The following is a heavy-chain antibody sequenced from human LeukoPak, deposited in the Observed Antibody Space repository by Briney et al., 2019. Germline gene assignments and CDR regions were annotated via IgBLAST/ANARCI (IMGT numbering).Heavy chain of an antibody. V-gene: IGHV3-74*01. J-gene: IGHJ6*03. CDR3: ARDDSPAYYDFWSGTYYYYYYMDV. Sequence: GGSLRLSCAASGFTFSSYWMHWVRQAPGKGLVRVSRINSDGSSTSYADSVKGRFTISRDNAKNTLYLQMNSLRAEDTAVYYCARDDSPAYYDFWSGTYYYYYYMDVWGKGTTVTVSS. D-gene: IGHD3-3*01. CDR2: INSDGSST. CDR1: GFTFSSYW.